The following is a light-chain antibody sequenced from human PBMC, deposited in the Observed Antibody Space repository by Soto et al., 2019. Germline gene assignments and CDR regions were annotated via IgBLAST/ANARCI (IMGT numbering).Light chain of an antibody. J-gene: IGKJ4*01. V-gene: IGKV1-27*01. Sequence: DIQMTQSPSSLSASVGDRVTITCRASQGIRNYLAWYQQKPGKVPQILIYAASTLQSGVPPRFSGSGSGTAFTLTISSLQPEDVATYYCQKYNSAPLTFGGGTK. CDR3: QKYNSAPLT. CDR1: QGIRNY. CDR2: AAS.